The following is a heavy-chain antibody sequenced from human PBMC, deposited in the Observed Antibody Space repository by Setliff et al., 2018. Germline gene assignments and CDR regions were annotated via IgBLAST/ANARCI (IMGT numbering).Heavy chain of an antibody. CDR2: IQTSGTT. J-gene: IGHJ5*02. V-gene: IGHV4-61*05. D-gene: IGHD4-4*01. CDR1: GDSISDISYY. Sequence: PSETLSLTCTISGDSISDISYYWGFIRQSPGKGPEWIGYIQTSGTTNYNPSLKSRVTISVDTSKNQFSLRLKSVTAADTAVYYCSRGPSKVQFDTWGRGIPVTVSS. CDR3: SRGPSKVQFDT.